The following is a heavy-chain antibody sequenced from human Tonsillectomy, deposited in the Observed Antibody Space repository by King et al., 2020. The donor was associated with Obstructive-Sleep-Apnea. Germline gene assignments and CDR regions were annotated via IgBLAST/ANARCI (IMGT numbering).Heavy chain of an antibody. J-gene: IGHJ4*02. CDR2: ISYDGNNK. CDR1: GFTFSSYG. D-gene: IGHD3-10*01. CDR3: AKGPSGSGAFDY. Sequence: VQLVESGGGVVQPGRSLRLSCAASGFTFSSYGMHWVRQAPGKGLEGVAVISYDGNNKYYADSVKGRFTISRDNSKNTLYLQMNSLRAEDTAMYYCAKGPSGSGAFDYWGQGTLVTVSS. V-gene: IGHV3-30*18.